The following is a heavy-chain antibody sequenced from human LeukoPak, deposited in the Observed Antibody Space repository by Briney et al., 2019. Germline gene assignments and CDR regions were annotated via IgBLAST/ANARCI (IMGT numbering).Heavy chain of an antibody. CDR1: GLIFSNYD. J-gene: IGHJ4*02. Sequence: GGSLRLSCVVPGLIFSNYDMSWVRQAPGKGLEWVSTISISGEYTYYPDSVKGRFTISRDNSKNTLYLQMNTLRAEDTAVYYCAYRTGFDYWGQGTLVTVSS. D-gene: IGHD3-16*02. CDR2: ISISGEYT. V-gene: IGHV3-23*01. CDR3: AYRTGFDY.